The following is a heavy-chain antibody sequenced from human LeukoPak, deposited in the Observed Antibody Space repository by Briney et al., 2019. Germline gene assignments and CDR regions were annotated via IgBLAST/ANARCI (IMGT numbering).Heavy chain of an antibody. J-gene: IGHJ3*01. CDR3: ARGGEGYNDDAFEV. Sequence: SETPSLTCTVSGDSIRSHYCAWIRQSPGKGLEWIGHIYNSATTDYNPSFKSRVTISLDTSKKQFSLKMTSVTALDSAVYYCARGGEGYNDDAFEVWGLGTAVTVSS. CDR1: GDSIRSHY. V-gene: IGHV4-59*11. CDR2: IYNSATT. D-gene: IGHD5-24*01.